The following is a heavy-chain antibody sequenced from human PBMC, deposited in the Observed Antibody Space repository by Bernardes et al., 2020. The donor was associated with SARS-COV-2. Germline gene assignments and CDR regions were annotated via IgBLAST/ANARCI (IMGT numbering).Heavy chain of an antibody. D-gene: IGHD6-19*01. V-gene: IGHV3-74*01. Sequence: GRSLTLSCEASGFTFSTYWMPCVRQAPGKGLQWVSRIDSDGSTTIYADSVKGRFTISRDNAKNTLFMQMNSLRADDTAVYFGASGALDGSGRYVVDWWGQGTLVTVSS. J-gene: IGHJ4*02. CDR3: ASGALDGSGRYVVDW. CDR2: IDSDGSTT. CDR1: GFTFSTYW.